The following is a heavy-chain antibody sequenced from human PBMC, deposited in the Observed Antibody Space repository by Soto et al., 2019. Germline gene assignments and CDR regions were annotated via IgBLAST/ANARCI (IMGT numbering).Heavy chain of an antibody. CDR2: VSGDGDET. Sequence: GGSLRLSCAASGFTFSTYGMHWVRQAPGKGLEWVSVVSGDGDETYYADSVKGRFTISRDNSKNTLYLQMSSLRAEDTAVYYCAKVFYYYDSSGYYYFDYWGQGTLVTVSS. D-gene: IGHD3-22*01. J-gene: IGHJ4*02. CDR1: GFTFSTYG. CDR3: AKVFYYYDSSGYYYFDY. V-gene: IGHV3-23*01.